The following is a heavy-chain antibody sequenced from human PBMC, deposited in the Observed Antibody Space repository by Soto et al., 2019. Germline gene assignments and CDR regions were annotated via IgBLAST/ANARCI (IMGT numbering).Heavy chain of an antibody. V-gene: IGHV1-3*01. D-gene: IGHD6-13*01. CDR3: VRRHVSATGIDWFDP. CDR1: GYSFTSDV. Sequence: ASLKVSCKXSGYSFTSDVIHWGRQAPGQRLEWMGWINAANGDTKYSPKFQGRVTITRDTSASTAYMELSSLRSEDTAVYYCVRRHVSATGIDWFDPWGQGTVVTVSS. CDR2: INAANGDT. J-gene: IGHJ5*02.